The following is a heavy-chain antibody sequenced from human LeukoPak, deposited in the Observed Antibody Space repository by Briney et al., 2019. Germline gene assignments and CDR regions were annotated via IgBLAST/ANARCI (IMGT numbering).Heavy chain of an antibody. CDR3: ASHGGSVKGYDY. CDR2: IYYSGST. D-gene: IGHD2-15*01. Sequence: SETLSLTCTVSGGSISSYYWSWIRQPPGKGLEWIGYIYYSGSTNYNPSLKSRVTISVDTSKNQFSLKLSSVTAADTAVYYCASHGGSVKGYDYWGKGTLVTVS. J-gene: IGHJ4*02. V-gene: IGHV4-59*08. CDR1: GGSISSYY.